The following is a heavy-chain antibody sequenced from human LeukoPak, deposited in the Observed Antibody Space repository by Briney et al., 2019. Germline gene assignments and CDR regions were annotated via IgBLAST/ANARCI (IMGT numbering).Heavy chain of an antibody. CDR1: GYTFTDYY. J-gene: IGHJ4*02. D-gene: IGHD1-26*01. V-gene: IGHV1-2*02. CDR2: INPNSGDT. CDR3: ARVTVGATENDKDY. Sequence: ASVKVSCKASGYTFTDYYMHWVRQAPGQGLEWMGWINPNSGDTNYAQKFQGRVTMTRDTSISTAYMELSRLRSEDTAVYYCARVTVGATENDKDYWGQGTLVTVSS.